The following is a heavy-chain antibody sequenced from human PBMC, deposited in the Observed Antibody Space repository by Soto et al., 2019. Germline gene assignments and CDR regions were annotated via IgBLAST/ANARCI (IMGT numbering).Heavy chain of an antibody. J-gene: IGHJ4*02. CDR1: GFTFSSYA. Sequence: EVQLLESGGGLVQPGGSLRLSCAASGFTFSSYAMSWVRQAPGKGLEWVSAISGSGGSTYYADSVKGRFTLSRDNSKDTLSLQMNSLRAEDTAVYYCAKDLAASRPSAYWGQGTLVTVSS. V-gene: IGHV3-23*01. CDR2: ISGSGGST. D-gene: IGHD6-6*01. CDR3: AKDLAASRPSAY.